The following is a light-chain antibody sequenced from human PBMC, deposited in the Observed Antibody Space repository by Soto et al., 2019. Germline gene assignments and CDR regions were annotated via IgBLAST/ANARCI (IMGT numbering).Light chain of an antibody. CDR2: KAS. CDR3: QQYNSYSQDRM. V-gene: IGKV1-5*03. J-gene: IGKJ1*01. CDR1: QSISSW. Sequence: DIQMTQSPSTLSASVGDRVTITCRASQSISSWLAWYQQKPGKAPKLLIYKASSLESGVPSRFSASGSGTEFTLTISSLQPDVFAIYYRQQYNSYSQDRMFGQGPKVEIK.